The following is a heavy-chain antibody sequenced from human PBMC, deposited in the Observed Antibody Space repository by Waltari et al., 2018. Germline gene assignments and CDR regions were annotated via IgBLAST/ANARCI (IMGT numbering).Heavy chain of an antibody. J-gene: IGHJ6*02. CDR1: GFRFSNYW. CDR2: ISNDGIII. Sequence: EEQLLESGGGLVQPGDSLRLSCAASGFRFSNYWMNWVRQAPGKGLVWVERISNDGIIITYAASVKGRFTISRDNAKNTLYLQMKRLRAEDTAVYYCVRLAQRTYRSPVPGRHYYYGMDVWGQGTTVTVSS. D-gene: IGHD3-10*01. CDR3: VRLAQRTYRSPVPGRHYYYGMDV. V-gene: IGHV3-74*03.